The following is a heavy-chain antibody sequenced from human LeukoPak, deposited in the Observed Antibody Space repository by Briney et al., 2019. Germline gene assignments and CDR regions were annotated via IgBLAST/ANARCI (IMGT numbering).Heavy chain of an antibody. V-gene: IGHV3-23*01. D-gene: IGHD3-10*01. CDR1: GFTFSSYA. CDR2: ISGSGGST. Sequence: GGSLRLSCAASGFTFSSYAMSWVRQAPGKGLEWVSAISGSGGSTYYADSVKGRFTISRDISKNTVYLQMNSLKAEDTAVYYCAKDGVVRGLGPYYFDSWGQGSLVTVSS. CDR3: AKDGVVRGLGPYYFDS. J-gene: IGHJ4*02.